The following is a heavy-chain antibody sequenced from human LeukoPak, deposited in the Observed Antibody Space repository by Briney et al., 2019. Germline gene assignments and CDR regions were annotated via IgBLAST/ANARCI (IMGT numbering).Heavy chain of an antibody. J-gene: IGHJ4*02. D-gene: IGHD3-10*01. CDR2: IYYTGKT. V-gene: IGHV4-61*03. Sequence: SETLSLTCAVSGGSIGSGNWWSWVRQPPGKALEWIGYIYYTGKTYYNPSLEGRVTILEDTSRNHFSVKLSSVTAADTAVYYCARSQNYYGSGDYWSQGTLVTVSS. CDR3: ARSQNYYGSGDY. CDR1: GGSIGSGNW.